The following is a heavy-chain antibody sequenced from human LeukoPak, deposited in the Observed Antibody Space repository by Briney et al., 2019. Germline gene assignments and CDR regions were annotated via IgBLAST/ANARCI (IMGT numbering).Heavy chain of an antibody. Sequence: GGSLRLSCAASGFTFGSYWMHWVRQVPGKGLVWVSRINTDGSTTSYADSVKGRSTISRDNAKNTLYLQMNSLRAEDTAVYYCAREYSGSYYLSFDIWGQGTMVTVS. CDR2: INTDGSTT. D-gene: IGHD1-26*01. J-gene: IGHJ3*02. CDR3: AREYSGSYYLSFDI. V-gene: IGHV3-74*01. CDR1: GFTFGSYW.